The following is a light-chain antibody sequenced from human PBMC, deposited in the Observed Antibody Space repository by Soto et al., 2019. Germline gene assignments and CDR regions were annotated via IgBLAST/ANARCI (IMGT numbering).Light chain of an antibody. V-gene: IGKV4-1*01. Sequence: DIVMTQSPDSLAVSLGERATINCKSSQSVLFSSNNKNYLAWYQQKPGQPPKLLIYWASTRESVVPNRFSGSGFGTDFTLTISSLQAEDVAVYYCQQSYSTPITFGQGTRLEIK. CDR1: QSVLFSSNNKNY. CDR2: WAS. J-gene: IGKJ5*01. CDR3: QQSYSTPIT.